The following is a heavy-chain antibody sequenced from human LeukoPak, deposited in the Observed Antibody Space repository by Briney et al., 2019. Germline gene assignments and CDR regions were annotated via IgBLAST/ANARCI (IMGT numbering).Heavy chain of an antibody. CDR2: ITSSSSYI. CDR1: GFTFSRSW. V-gene: IGHV3-21*01. D-gene: IGHD6-13*01. J-gene: IGHJ4*02. CDR3: ARVTWLSAAGTEGNFDY. Sequence: PGGSLRLSCAASGFTFSRSWMHWVRQAPGKGLEWVSSITSSSSYIYYADSVKGRFTISRHNAKNSLYLQMDSLRAEDTAVYYCARVTWLSAAGTEGNFDYWGQGTLVTVSS.